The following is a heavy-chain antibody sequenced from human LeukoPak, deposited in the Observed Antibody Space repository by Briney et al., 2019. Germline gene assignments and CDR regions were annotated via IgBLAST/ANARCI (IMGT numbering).Heavy chain of an antibody. V-gene: IGHV3-66*01. Sequence: GGSLRLSCAASGFTISNNYMSCVRQAPGKGPEWVSVIYDGGITYYTDSVKGRFTISRDDSKNTLHLQMNSLRVDDTAVYYCARDRDYSGSGSPDSWGQGTLVTVSS. CDR3: ARDRDYSGSGSPDS. CDR1: GFTISNNY. J-gene: IGHJ4*02. CDR2: IYDGGIT. D-gene: IGHD3-10*01.